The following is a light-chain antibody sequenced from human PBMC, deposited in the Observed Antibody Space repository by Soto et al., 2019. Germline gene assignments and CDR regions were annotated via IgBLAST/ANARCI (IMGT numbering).Light chain of an antibody. V-gene: IGKV3-15*01. CDR2: GAS. CDR3: QQYNNWPPST. CDR1: QSVSSN. J-gene: IGKJ4*01. Sequence: EIVMTQSPATLSVSPGERATLSCRASQSVSSNLAWYQQKPGQAPRLLIYGASTRATGIPARFRGSGSGTEFTLTISSLQSEDFALYYCQQYNNWPPSTFGGGTKVEIK.